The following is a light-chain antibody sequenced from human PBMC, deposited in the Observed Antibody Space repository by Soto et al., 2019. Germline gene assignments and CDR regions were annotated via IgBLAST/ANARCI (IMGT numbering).Light chain of an antibody. Sequence: QSALAQPASVSGSPGQSITISCTGTSSDVGGYNYDSWYQQHPGKAPKLMIYEVSNRPSGISNRFSGSKSGNTASLTISGLQHEHEPDSSCSSYNSRNFWVFGEGTKVTVL. CDR2: EVS. V-gene: IGLV2-14*01. CDR1: SSDVGGYNY. CDR3: SSYNSRNFWV. J-gene: IGLJ3*02.